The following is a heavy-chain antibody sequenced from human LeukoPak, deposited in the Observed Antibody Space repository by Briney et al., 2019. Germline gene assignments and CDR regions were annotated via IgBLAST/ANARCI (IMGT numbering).Heavy chain of an antibody. CDR1: GGSFSGYY. V-gene: IGHV4-34*01. CDR3: ARVGAARPFDY. D-gene: IGHD6-6*01. Sequence: SETLSLTCAVYGGSFSGYYWSWIRQPPGKGLEWIGEINHSGSTNYNPSLKSRVTISVDTSKNQFSLKLSSVTAADTAVYYCARVGAARPFDYRGQGTLVTVSS. CDR2: INHSGST. J-gene: IGHJ4*02.